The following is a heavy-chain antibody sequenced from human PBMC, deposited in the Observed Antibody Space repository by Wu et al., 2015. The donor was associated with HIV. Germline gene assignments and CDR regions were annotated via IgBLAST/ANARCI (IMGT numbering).Heavy chain of an antibody. D-gene: IGHD3-22*01. CDR2: INQNGGGA. V-gene: IGHV1-2*02. Sequence: VQLVQSGAEVKKPGASVKVSCKASGYSFSDYHIHWVRQAPGQGLEWMGWINQNGGGATHAQKFQGRVTMTRDTAVSTAYMELNSLRSDDTAVYYCARLQSLSGFYSNADYWGQGTLVTVSS. J-gene: IGHJ4*02. CDR1: GYSFSDYH. CDR3: ARLQSLSGFYSNADY.